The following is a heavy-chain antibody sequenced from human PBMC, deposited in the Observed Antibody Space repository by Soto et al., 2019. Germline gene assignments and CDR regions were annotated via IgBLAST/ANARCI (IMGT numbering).Heavy chain of an antibody. CDR3: ARDRWQRVVYFDY. J-gene: IGHJ4*02. Sequence: ASVKVPSRALGNPSRINPRNWVRQAPGQRLEWMGWINGGNGDTKYSQKFQDRVTITRDTSASTAYVELSSLRSEDTAVYYCARDRWQRVVYFDYWGQGTLVTVSS. D-gene: IGHD6-25*01. CDR1: GNPSRINP. CDR2: INGGNGDT. V-gene: IGHV1-3*01.